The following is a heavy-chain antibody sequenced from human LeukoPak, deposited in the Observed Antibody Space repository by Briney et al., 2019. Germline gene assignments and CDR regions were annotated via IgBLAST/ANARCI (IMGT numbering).Heavy chain of an antibody. CDR1: GFTFSSYS. Sequence: GGSLRLSCAASGFTFSSYSMNWVRQAPGKGLEWVSSISSSSSYIYYADSVKGRFTISRDNAKNSLYLQMNSLRAEDTAVYYCAGESYYGSGSYYNAYYGMDVWGQGTTVTVSS. J-gene: IGHJ6*02. D-gene: IGHD3-10*01. V-gene: IGHV3-21*01. CDR2: ISSSSSYI. CDR3: AGESYYGSGSYYNAYYGMDV.